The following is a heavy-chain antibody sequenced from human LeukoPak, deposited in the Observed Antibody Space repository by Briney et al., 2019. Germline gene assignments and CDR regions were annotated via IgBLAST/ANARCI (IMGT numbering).Heavy chain of an antibody. Sequence: PSETLSLTCAVYGGSVSGYYWSWIRQPPGKGLEWIGEINHSGSTNYNPSLKSRVTISVDTSKNQFSLKLSSVTAADTAVYYCARGYGDYGSGSYYTGGDYWGRGTLVTVSS. D-gene: IGHD3-10*01. CDR2: INHSGST. J-gene: IGHJ4*02. CDR3: ARGYGDYGSGSYYTGGDY. CDR1: GGSVSGYY. V-gene: IGHV4-34*01.